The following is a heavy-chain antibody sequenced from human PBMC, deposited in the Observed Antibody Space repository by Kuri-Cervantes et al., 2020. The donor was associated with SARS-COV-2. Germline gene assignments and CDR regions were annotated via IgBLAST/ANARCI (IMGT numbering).Heavy chain of an antibody. V-gene: IGHV3-23*03. CDR1: GFTFSDYA. Sequence: GESLKISCVASGFTFSDYAMGWVRQAPGKGLEWVSVIYVGSRSTNYADSVKGRFTISRDNSKNSLYLQMNSLRAEDSAVYYCVRDQHSSGLYGDFRGQGTLVTVSS. CDR2: IYVGSRST. CDR3: VRDQHSSGLYGDF. J-gene: IGHJ4*02. D-gene: IGHD6-19*01.